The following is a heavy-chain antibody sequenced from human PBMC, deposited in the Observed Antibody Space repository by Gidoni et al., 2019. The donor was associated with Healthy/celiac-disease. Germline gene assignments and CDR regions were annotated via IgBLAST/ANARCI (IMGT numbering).Heavy chain of an antibody. D-gene: IGHD3-16*01. CDR2: IYYSGST. J-gene: IGHJ4*02. V-gene: IGHV4-31*03. CDR3: AGISTSGVWGSTSSFDY. CDR1: GGSISSGGYY. Sequence: QVQLQESGPGLVKPSQTLSLTFTVSGGSISSGGYYWSWIRQHPGKGLEWIGYIYYSGSTYYNPSLKSRVTISVDTSKNQFSLKLSSVTAADTAVYYCAGISTSGVWGSTSSFDYWGQGTLVTVSS.